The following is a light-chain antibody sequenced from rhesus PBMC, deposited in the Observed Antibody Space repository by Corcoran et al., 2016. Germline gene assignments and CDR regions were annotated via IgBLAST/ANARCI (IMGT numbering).Light chain of an antibody. CDR3: GQGTHWPYS. CDR2: KVS. V-gene: IGKV2-64*01. J-gene: IGKJ2*01. CDR1: HSLVHSNGNTF. Sequence: DVVMTQSPLSLPITPGQPASISCRSSHSLVHSNGNTFLRWYHTKSGQPSRLLIYKVSTRYFGVPDSLSGRGAGTDFTLKISRVDADDVGVYYCGQGTHWPYSFGPGTKLEIK.